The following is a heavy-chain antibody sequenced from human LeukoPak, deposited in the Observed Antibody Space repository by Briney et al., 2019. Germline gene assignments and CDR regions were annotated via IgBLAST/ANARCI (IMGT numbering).Heavy chain of an antibody. CDR2: ISGSGGST. CDR3: AKDREWLVVYYYYMDV. D-gene: IGHD6-19*01. CDR1: GFTFSSYA. Sequence: GGSLRLSCAASGFTFSSYAMSWVRQAPGKGLEWVSAISGSGGSTYYADSVKGRFTISRDNSKNTLYLQMNSLRAEDTAVYYCAKDREWLVVYYYYMDVWGKGTTVTVSS. V-gene: IGHV3-23*01. J-gene: IGHJ6*03.